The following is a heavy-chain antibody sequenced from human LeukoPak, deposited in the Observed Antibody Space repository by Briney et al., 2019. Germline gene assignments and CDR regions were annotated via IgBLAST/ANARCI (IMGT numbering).Heavy chain of an antibody. Sequence: PSKTLSLTCTVSGGSITNYYWSWIRQPPGKGLEWIGYIYYSGTTNYNPFLKSRVTISVDTSKNQFSLNLNSVTAADTAVYYCAGSTGYCSGGSCYSMGYYYYYMDVWGKGTTVTVSS. CDR3: AGSTGYCSGGSCYSMGYYYYYMDV. J-gene: IGHJ6*03. D-gene: IGHD2-15*01. CDR1: GGSITNYY. V-gene: IGHV4-59*01. CDR2: IYYSGTT.